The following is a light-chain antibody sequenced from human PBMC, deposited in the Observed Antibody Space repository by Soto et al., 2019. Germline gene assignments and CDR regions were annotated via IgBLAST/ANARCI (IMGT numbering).Light chain of an antibody. J-gene: IGKJ2*01. V-gene: IGKV3-20*01. CDR1: QSVSSNY. CDR3: QQFGSSPYA. Sequence: EVVLTQSPGTLSLSPGERATLSCRASQSVSSNYLAWYQQKPGQAPRLLIYGASSRATSIPDRFSGSGSGTDFTLTVSRLEPEDFATYYCQQFGSSPYAFGQGTRLAIK. CDR2: GAS.